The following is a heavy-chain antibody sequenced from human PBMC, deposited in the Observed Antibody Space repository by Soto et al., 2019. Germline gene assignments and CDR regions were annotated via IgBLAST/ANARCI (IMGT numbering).Heavy chain of an antibody. V-gene: IGHV4-30-4*01. CDR2: IYYSGST. J-gene: IGHJ4*02. CDR3: ARDIRYCGGDCYSYYFDY. CDR1: GGSISSGDYY. D-gene: IGHD2-21*02. Sequence: SETLSLTCTVSGGSISSGDYYWSWIRQPPGKGLEWIGYIYYSGSTYYNPSLKSRVTISVDTSKNQLSLKLSSVTAADTAVYYCARDIRYCGGDCYSYYFDYWGQGTLVTVSS.